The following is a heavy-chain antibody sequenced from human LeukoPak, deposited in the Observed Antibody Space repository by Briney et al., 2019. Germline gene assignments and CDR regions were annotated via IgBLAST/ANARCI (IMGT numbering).Heavy chain of an antibody. CDR3: AKGVITMIVADYMDV. V-gene: IGHV3-30*02. D-gene: IGHD3-22*01. Sequence: GGSLRLSCAASGFTFSSYGMHWVRQAPGKGLEWVAFIRYDGSNKYYADSVKGRFTISRDNSKNTLYLHVNSLRAEDTAVYYCAKGVITMIVADYMDVWGKGTTVTVSS. CDR2: IRYDGSNK. J-gene: IGHJ6*03. CDR1: GFTFSSYG.